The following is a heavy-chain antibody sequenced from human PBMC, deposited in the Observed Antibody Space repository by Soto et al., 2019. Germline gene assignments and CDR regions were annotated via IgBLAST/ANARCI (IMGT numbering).Heavy chain of an antibody. D-gene: IGHD3-22*01. CDR1: GFMFGNYW. Sequence: EVQLVESGGGLVQPGGSLRLYCAPSGFMFGNYWMSWVRQAPGKGLEWVANIKQDGSDKYYVDSVKGRFTISRDNAKNSLYLQMTSLRAHDTAVYYWARDSPFDASSGYLEYWGQGTLFTVSS. CDR3: ARDSPFDASSGYLEY. V-gene: IGHV3-7*01. J-gene: IGHJ4*02. CDR2: IKQDGSDK.